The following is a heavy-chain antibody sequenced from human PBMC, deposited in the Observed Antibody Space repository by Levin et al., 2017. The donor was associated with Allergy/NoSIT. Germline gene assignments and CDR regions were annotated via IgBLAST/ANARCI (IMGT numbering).Heavy chain of an antibody. J-gene: IGHJ4*02. CDR3: ASQNTAMVTHHDY. Sequence: PSETLSLTCAVYGGSFSGYYWSWIRQPPGKGLEWIGEINHSGSTNYNPSLKSRVTISVDTSKNQFSLKLSSVTAADTAVYYCASQNTAMVTHHDYWGQGTLVTVSS. CDR1: GGSFSGYY. CDR2: INHSGST. D-gene: IGHD5-18*01. V-gene: IGHV4-34*01.